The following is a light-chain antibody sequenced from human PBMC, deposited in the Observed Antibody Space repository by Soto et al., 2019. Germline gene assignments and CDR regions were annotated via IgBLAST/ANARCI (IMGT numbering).Light chain of an antibody. CDR1: SSDVGGYDY. V-gene: IGLV2-14*01. Sequence: QSALTQPASVSGSPGQSITISCTGTSSDVGGYDYVSWYQQHPGKAPKLMIYEVSNRPSGVSNRFSGSKSGNTASLTISGLQAADEADYYCSSYTSSITLVVFGGGTQLTVL. CDR3: SSYTSSITLVV. CDR2: EVS. J-gene: IGLJ2*01.